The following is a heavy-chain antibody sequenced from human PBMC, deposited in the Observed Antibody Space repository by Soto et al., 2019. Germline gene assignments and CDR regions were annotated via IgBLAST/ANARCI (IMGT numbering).Heavy chain of an antibody. CDR2: ISGSGGRT. J-gene: IGHJ2*01. CDR1: GFTFSAYA. CDR3: AKGRLVPIAAVLPYWYFDL. D-gene: IGHD6-13*01. V-gene: IGHV3-23*01. Sequence: EVQLLESGGGLVQPGGSLRLSCAASGFTFSAYAMSWVRQAPGKGLEWVSTISGSGGRTYYADSVKGRFTISRDSSKNTLYLQMNSLRAEDTAVYYCAKGRLVPIAAVLPYWYFDLWGRGTLVTVSS.